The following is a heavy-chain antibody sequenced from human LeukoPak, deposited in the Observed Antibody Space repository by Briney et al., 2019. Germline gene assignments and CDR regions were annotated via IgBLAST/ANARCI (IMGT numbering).Heavy chain of an antibody. CDR1: GCSISSYY. CDR2: IYYSGST. Sequence: PSETLSLTCTVSGCSISSYYWNWIRQPPGKGLEWIGYIYYSGSTNYNPSLKSRVTISVDTSKNQFSLKLSSVTAADTAVYYCERAYYDFWSGYSYFDYWGQGTLVTVSS. CDR3: ERAYYDFWSGYSYFDY. D-gene: IGHD3-3*01. J-gene: IGHJ4*02. V-gene: IGHV4-59*01.